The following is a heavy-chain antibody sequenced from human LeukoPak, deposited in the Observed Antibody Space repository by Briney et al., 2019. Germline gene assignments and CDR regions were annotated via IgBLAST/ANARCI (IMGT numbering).Heavy chain of an antibody. CDR1: GGSISSSSYY. D-gene: IGHD4-17*01. CDR3: ARGLHGTVTTLGAFDI. V-gene: IGHV4-39*01. CDR2: IYYSGST. Sequence: PSETLSLTCTVSGGSISSSSYYWGWIRQPPGKGLEWIGSIYYSGSTYYNPSLKSRVTISVDTSKNQFSLKLSSVTAADTAVYYCARGLHGTVTTLGAFDIWGQGTMVTVSS. J-gene: IGHJ3*02.